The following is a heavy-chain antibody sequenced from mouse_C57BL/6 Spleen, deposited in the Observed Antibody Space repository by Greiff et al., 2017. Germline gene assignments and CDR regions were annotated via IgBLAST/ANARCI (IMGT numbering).Heavy chain of an antibody. J-gene: IGHJ2*01. CDR3: ARGPNWDYFDY. CDR2: IRNKANGYTT. V-gene: IGHV7-3*01. Sequence: EVKLVESGGGLVQPGGSLSLSCAASGFTFTDYYMSWVRQPPGKALEWLGFIRNKANGYTTEYSASVKGRFTISRDNSQSILYLQMNAMRAEDSATYYCARGPNWDYFDYWGQGTTLTVSS. CDR1: GFTFTDYY. D-gene: IGHD4-1*01.